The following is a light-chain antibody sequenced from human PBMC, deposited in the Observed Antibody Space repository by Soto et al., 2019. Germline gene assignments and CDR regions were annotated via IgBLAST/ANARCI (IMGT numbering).Light chain of an antibody. V-gene: IGLV1-40*01. CDR1: SSNIGAGYD. CDR3: QSYATNLSGV. CDR2: ANS. J-gene: IGLJ1*01. Sequence: QSVLTQPPSVSGAPGQRVTISCTGSSSNIGAGYDVHWYQQFPGTAPKLLIYANSNRPSGVPHRFSASKSGTSASLTITGLQADDEAYYYCQSYATNLSGVFGAGTKLTVL.